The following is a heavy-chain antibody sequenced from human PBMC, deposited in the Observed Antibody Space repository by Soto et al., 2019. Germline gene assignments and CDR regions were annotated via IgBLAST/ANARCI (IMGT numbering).Heavy chain of an antibody. CDR3: AKDFYGDYGGRWLPYYFDY. J-gene: IGHJ4*02. D-gene: IGHD4-17*01. CDR1: GFPFRSYW. V-gene: IGHV3-23*01. CDR2: ISGSGGRA. Sequence: GSLRLSCAASGFPFRSYWMSWFRQAPGKGLEWVSNISGSGGRAYYVDSVKGRFTISRDNSKNTLYLQMNSLRAEDTAVYYCAKDFYGDYGGRWLPYYFDYWGQGTLVTVSS.